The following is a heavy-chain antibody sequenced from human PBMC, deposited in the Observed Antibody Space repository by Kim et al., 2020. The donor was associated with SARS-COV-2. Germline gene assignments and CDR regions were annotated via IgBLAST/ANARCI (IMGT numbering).Heavy chain of an antibody. CDR2: INAGNGNT. D-gene: IGHD1-26*01. Sequence: ASVKVSCKASGYTFTSYAMHWVRQAPGQRLEWMGWINAGNGNTKYSQKFQGRVTITRDTSASTAYMELSSLRSEDTAVYYCAGGIVGATGYFDYWGQGTLVTVSS. J-gene: IGHJ4*02. V-gene: IGHV1-3*01. CDR3: AGGIVGATGYFDY. CDR1: GYTFTSYA.